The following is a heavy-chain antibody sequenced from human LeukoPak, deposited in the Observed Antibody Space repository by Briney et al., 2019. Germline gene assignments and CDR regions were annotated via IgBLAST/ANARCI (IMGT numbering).Heavy chain of an antibody. CDR1: GYTFRLYA. CDR2: ISCCACST. J-gene: IGHJ5*02. D-gene: IGHD3-16*01. V-gene: IGHV3-23*01. CDR3: AKDRGPYVGIANNWFDP. Sequence: GGSLRLSCAASGYTFRLYAVNWVPQSPGKGVECVSAISCCACSTFYGVCVRGRFNISRHNPKNTLSLQMNSLRAEDTAVYFCAKDRGPYVGIANNWFDPWGQGTLVTVSS.